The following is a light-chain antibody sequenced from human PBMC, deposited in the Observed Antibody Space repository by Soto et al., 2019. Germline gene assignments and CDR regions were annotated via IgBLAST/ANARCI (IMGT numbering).Light chain of an antibody. CDR3: HQYFRSPLT. J-gene: IGKJ4*01. CDR2: WAT. Sequence: DIVMTQAPDSLAVSVVESATSNCKSNHIVFSNSKNRNHLSWYQQKPGQPPKLLIYWATTRESGVPDRFSGSGSGTDFTLTVSGLQTEDVAIYYCHQYFRSPLTFGGGTKVDIK. V-gene: IGKV4-1*01. CDR1: HIVFSNSKNRNH.